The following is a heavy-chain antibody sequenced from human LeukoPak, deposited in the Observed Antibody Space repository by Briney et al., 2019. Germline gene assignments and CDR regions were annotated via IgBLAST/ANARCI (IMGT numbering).Heavy chain of an antibody. J-gene: IGHJ4*02. CDR1: GGSISSGSYY. CDR2: IYYSGST. V-gene: IGHV4-61*10. CDR3: ARDAQYYYDDSGYYYLDY. Sequence: SETLSLTCTVSGGSISSGSYYWSWIRQPAGKGLEWIGYIYYSGSTNYNPSLKSRVSISVDTSKNQFSLNLSSVTAADTAIYYCARDAQYYYDDSGYYYLDYWGQGTLVTVSS. D-gene: IGHD3-22*01.